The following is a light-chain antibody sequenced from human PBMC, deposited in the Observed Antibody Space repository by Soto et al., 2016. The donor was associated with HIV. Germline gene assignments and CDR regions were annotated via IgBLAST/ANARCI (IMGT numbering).Light chain of an antibody. Sequence: DIQMTQSPSSVSASVGDRITITCRASQAINSWLAWYQQKPGKPPKLLIYGASSLQSGVPSRFSGRRSGTDFTLTISSLQPEDFATYFCQQGNNFPLTFGGGTKVE. CDR3: QQGNNFPLT. CDR2: GAS. J-gene: IGKJ4*01. CDR1: QAINSW. V-gene: IGKV1-12*01.